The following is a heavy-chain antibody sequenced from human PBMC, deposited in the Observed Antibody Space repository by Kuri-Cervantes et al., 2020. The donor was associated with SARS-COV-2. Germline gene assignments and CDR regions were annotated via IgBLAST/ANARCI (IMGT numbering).Heavy chain of an antibody. CDR1: GFTFSDYY. CDR3: TRGAAEPYYYDSSGYKLSQGWFDP. V-gene: IGHV3-49*04. J-gene: IGHJ5*02. D-gene: IGHD3-22*01. Sequence: GESLKISCAASGFTFSDYYMSWVRQAPGKGLEWVGFIRSKAYGGTTEYAASVKGRFTISRDDSKSIAYLQMNSLKTEDTAVYYCTRGAAEPYYYDSSGYKLSQGWFDPWGQGTLVTVSS. CDR2: IRSKAYGGTT.